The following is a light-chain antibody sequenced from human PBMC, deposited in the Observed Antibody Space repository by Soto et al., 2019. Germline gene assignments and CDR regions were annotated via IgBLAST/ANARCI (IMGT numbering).Light chain of an antibody. J-gene: IGKJ1*01. V-gene: IGKV1-5*01. CDR1: QSVSGW. CDR2: DAS. CDR3: QEYETFSPWT. Sequence: DIQVTQSPSTLSASVGDTVTVTCRASQSVSGWLAWYQQKPGEAPKLLIYDASAFPRGVPSRFSGSGSGTEFTLAIRSLQPDDFATYYCQEYETFSPWTFGQGTKG.